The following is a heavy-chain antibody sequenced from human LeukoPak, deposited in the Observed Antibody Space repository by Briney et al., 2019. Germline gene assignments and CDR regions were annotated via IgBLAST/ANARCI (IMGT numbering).Heavy chain of an antibody. J-gene: IGHJ4*02. CDR3: ARGGPTYYYDSSGYYSGNAWSDY. CDR2: ISSSGSTI. V-gene: IGHV3-48*03. Sequence: GGSLRLSCAASGFTFSSYEMNWVRQAPGKGLEWVSYISSSGSTIHYADSVKGRFTISRDNAKNSLYLQMNSLRAEDTAVYYCARGGPTYYYDSSGYYSGNAWSDYWGQGTLVTVSS. D-gene: IGHD3-22*01. CDR1: GFTFSSYE.